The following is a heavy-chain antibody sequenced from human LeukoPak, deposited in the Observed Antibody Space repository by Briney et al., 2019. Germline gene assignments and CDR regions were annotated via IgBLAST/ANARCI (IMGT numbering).Heavy chain of an antibody. CDR2: ISGSGGST. J-gene: IGHJ4*02. Sequence: PGGSLRLSCAASGFTFSSYAMSWVRQAPGKGLEWVSAISGSGGSTYYADSVKGRFTISRDNSKNTLYLQMNSLRAEDTAVYYCAKVFYGGNPRGVFDYWDQGTLVTVSS. CDR1: GFTFSSYA. CDR3: AKVFYGGNPRGVFDY. D-gene: IGHD4-23*01. V-gene: IGHV3-23*01.